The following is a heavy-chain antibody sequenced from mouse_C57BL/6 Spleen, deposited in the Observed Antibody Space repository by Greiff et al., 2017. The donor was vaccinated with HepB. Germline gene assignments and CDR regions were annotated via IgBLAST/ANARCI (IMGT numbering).Heavy chain of an antibody. CDR1: GYAFTNYL. CDR2: INPGSGGT. CDR3: ARSTDWYFDV. J-gene: IGHJ1*03. D-gene: IGHD3-2*01. V-gene: IGHV1-54*01. Sequence: VHLVESGAELVRPGTSVKVSCKASGYAFTNYLIEWVKQRPGQGLEWIGVINPGSGGTNYNEKFKGKATLTADKSSSTAYMQLSILTSEDSAVYFCARSTDWYFDVWGTGTTVTVSS.